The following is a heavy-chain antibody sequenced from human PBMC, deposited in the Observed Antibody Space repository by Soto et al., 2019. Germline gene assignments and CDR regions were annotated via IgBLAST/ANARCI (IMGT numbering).Heavy chain of an antibody. CDR1: GGSISSYY. D-gene: IGHD3-22*01. CDR3: AGEPRRYYYDSSGYFEEYFQH. CDR2: IYTSGST. J-gene: IGHJ1*01. Sequence: KPSETLSLTCTVSGGSISSYYWSWIRQPAGKGLEWIGRIYTSGSTNYNPSLKGRVTMSVDTSKNQFSLKLSSVTAADTAVYYCAGEPRRYYYDSSGYFEEYFQHWGQGTLVTVSS. V-gene: IGHV4-4*07.